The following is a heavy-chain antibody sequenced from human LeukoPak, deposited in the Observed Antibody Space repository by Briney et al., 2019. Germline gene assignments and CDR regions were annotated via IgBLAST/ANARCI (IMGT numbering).Heavy chain of an antibody. CDR1: GGSISSSSYY. CDR2: IYYSGST. CDR3: VGYGSGSYLFDY. J-gene: IGHJ4*02. V-gene: IGHV4-39*07. Sequence: TTSETLSLTCTVSGGSISSSSYYWGWIRQPPGKGLEWIGSIYYSGSTYYNPSLKSRVTISVDTSKNQFSLKLSSVTAADTAVYYCVGYGSGSYLFDYWGQGTLVTV. D-gene: IGHD3-10*01.